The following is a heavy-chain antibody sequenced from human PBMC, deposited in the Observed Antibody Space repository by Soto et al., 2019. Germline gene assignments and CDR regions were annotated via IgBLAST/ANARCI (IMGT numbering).Heavy chain of an antibody. Sequence: GASVKVSCNASGYTFTSYAMHWVRQAPGQRLEWMGWINAGNGNTKYSQKFQGRVTITRDTSASTACMELSSLRSEDTAVYDCAATRTLSWIQLWPHFDYWGQGTLVTVSS. D-gene: IGHD5-18*01. CDR3: AATRTLSWIQLWPHFDY. J-gene: IGHJ4*02. CDR1: GYTFTSYA. V-gene: IGHV1-3*01. CDR2: INAGNGNT.